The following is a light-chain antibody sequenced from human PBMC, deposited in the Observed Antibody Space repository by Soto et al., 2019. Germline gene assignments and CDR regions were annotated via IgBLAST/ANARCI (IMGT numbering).Light chain of an antibody. J-gene: IGKJ1*01. CDR1: QSFSRF. V-gene: IGKV1-5*01. CDR3: LKYNDYPGT. Sequence: DIHMTLSPSTLSASVGDTVTITCRATQSFSRFLAWFQQKPGRAPNLLIFDASTLQSGVPSRFSGSESGTEFTLTISSLQPDDFATYYCLKYNDYPGTFGQGTKVDIK. CDR2: DAS.